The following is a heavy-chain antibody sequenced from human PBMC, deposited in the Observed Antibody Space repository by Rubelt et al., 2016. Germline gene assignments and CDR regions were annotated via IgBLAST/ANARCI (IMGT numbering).Heavy chain of an antibody. J-gene: IGHJ4*02. D-gene: IGHD3-22*01. Sequence: GAGLLKPSETLSLTCAVYGGSFSGYYWSWIRQPPGKGLEWIGEINHSGSTNYNPSLKSRVTISVDTSKNQFSLKLSSVTAADTAVYYCARDQHSSGYCTYFDYWGQGTLVTVSS. CDR1: GGSFSGYY. CDR3: ARDQHSSGYCTYFDY. CDR2: INHSGST. V-gene: IGHV4-34*01.